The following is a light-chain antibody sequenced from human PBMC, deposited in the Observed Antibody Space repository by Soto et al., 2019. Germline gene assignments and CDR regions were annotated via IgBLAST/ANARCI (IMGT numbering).Light chain of an antibody. CDR1: SSDVGRYNY. V-gene: IGLV2-14*01. CDR3: NSYTSSSTYV. J-gene: IGLJ1*01. CDR2: DVS. Sequence: QSVLTQPASVSGSPGQSITISCTGTSSDVGRYNYVSWYQQHPGKAPKLIIYDVSNRPSGVSNRFSGSKSGNTASLTISGLQAEDEADYYSNSYTSSSTYVFGTGTKVTDL.